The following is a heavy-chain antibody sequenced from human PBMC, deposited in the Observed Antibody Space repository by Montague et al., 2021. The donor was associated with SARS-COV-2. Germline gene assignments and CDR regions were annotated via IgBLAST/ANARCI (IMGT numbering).Heavy chain of an antibody. V-gene: IGHV3-30-3*01. CDR2: ISYDGSNK. CDR3: ARAAQKQYVLLWFGELLHDAFDI. J-gene: IGHJ3*02. D-gene: IGHD3-10*01. CDR1: GFTFSSYA. Sequence: SLRLSCAASGFTFSSYAMHWVRQAPGKGLEWVAVISYDGSNKYYADFVXGRFTISRDNSKNTLYLQMNSLRAEDTAVYYCARAAQKQYVLLWFGELLHDAFDIWGQGTMVTVSS.